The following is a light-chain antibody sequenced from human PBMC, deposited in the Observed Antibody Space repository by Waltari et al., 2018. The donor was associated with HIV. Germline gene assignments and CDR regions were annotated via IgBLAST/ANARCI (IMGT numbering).Light chain of an antibody. J-gene: IGLJ3*02. CDR2: RND. CDR1: ISNLGGNF. V-gene: IGLV1-47*01. Sequence: QSVVTQPPSASGTPGQNISISCSGDISNLGGNFVYWYQHRPGTAPRLLLYRNDQRPSGVPDRCAGSKSATSASLAISGLRSDDEADYHCSTWDNSLSHWVFGGGTKVTVL. CDR3: STWDNSLSHWV.